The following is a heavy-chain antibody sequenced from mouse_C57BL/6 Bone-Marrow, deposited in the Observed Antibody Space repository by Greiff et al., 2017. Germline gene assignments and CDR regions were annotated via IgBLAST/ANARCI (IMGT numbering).Heavy chain of an antibody. Sequence: EVQLQQSGPELVKPGASVKISCKASGYTFTDYYMNWVKQSHGKSLEWIGDINPNNGGTSYNQKFKGKATLTVDKSSSPAYMELRSLTSADSADYYCARRSLDDWGQGTTVTVSS. CDR2: INPNNGGT. V-gene: IGHV1-26*01. CDR1: GYTFTDYY. CDR3: ARRSLDD. J-gene: IGHJ4*01.